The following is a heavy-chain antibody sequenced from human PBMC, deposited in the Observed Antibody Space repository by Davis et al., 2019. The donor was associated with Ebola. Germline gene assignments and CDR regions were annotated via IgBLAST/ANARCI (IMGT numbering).Heavy chain of an antibody. J-gene: IGHJ3*02. CDR3: AKREDIVVVVAATAGAFDI. Sequence: GGSLRLSCAASGFTFSSYAMSWVRQAPGKGLEWVSAISGSGGSTYYADSVKGRFTISRDNSKNTLYLQMNSLRAEDTAVYYCAKREDIVVVVAATAGAFDIWGQGTMVTVSS. CDR1: GFTFSSYA. V-gene: IGHV3-23*01. D-gene: IGHD2-15*01. CDR2: ISGSGGST.